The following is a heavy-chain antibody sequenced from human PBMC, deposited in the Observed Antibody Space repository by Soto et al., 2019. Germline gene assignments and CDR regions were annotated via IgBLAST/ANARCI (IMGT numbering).Heavy chain of an antibody. D-gene: IGHD2-2*01. CDR1: GDTFGSYA. CDR3: ATALGCRSTSCTLDY. CDR2: IIPVSGAA. V-gene: IGHV1-69*01. Sequence: QVQLVQCGAEVKKPGSSVKVSCKASGDTFGSYAFSWVRQAPGQGLEWMGGIIPVSGAAHYAQKFQGRVTITADESTSTAYMELSSLSSQDTAVYYCATALGCRSTSCTLDYWGQGTRVIVSS. J-gene: IGHJ4*02.